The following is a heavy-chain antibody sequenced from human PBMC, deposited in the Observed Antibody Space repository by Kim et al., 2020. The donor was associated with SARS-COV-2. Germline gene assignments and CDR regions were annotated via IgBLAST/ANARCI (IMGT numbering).Heavy chain of an antibody. V-gene: IGHV4-31*03. CDR2: IYYSGST. CDR3: AREGTGGGDY. J-gene: IGHJ4*02. CDR1: GGSISSGGYY. D-gene: IGHD1-1*01. Sequence: SETLSLTCTVSGGSISSGGYYWSWIRQHPGKGPEWIGYIYYSGSTYYNPSLKSRVTISVDTSKNQFSLKLSSVTAADTAVYYCAREGTGGGDYWGQGTLVTVSS.